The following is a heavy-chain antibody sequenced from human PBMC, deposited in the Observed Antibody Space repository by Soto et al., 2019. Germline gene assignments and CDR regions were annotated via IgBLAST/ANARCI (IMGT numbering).Heavy chain of an antibody. J-gene: IGHJ1*01. Sequence: PGGSLRLSCAASGFSFSNTWMNWVRQAPGKGLEWVATIKSGRDGGTADYAASVKNRFSVSRNDPENTLSLQMNSLRPEDTATYYCATHNYYAYADWGQGTLVTVSS. D-gene: IGHD3-22*01. CDR1: GFSFSNTW. CDR3: ATHNYYAYAD. CDR2: IKSGRDGGTA. V-gene: IGHV3-15*07.